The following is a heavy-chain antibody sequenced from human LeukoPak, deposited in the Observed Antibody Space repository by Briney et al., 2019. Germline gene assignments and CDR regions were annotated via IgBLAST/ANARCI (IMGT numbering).Heavy chain of an antibody. Sequence: PGGSLRLSCAASGFTFSTYWMHWVRQAPGKGLVWVSRIDHDGINTYYADSVKGRFTISRDNSKNTLYLQMNSGRSEDTALYYCAKPSGSGVDYWGQGTRVTVSS. CDR2: IDHDGINT. J-gene: IGHJ4*01. CDR3: AKPSGSGVDY. D-gene: IGHD1-26*01. V-gene: IGHV3-74*01. CDR1: GFTFSTYW.